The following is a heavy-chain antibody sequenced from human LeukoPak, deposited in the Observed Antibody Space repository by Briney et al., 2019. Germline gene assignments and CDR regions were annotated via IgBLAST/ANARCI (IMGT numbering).Heavy chain of an antibody. CDR1: GFTFSSYA. CDR3: AKDRSCTNDICHGDFDY. Sequence: GGSLRLSCAASGFTFSSYAVSWVRQAPGKGLEWVSSISGSGGSTYSADSVKGRFTISRDNSKNTLYLQMNSLRAEDTALYYCAKDRSCTNDICHGDFDYWGQGTLVTVST. J-gene: IGHJ4*02. D-gene: IGHD2-8*01. V-gene: IGHV3-23*01. CDR2: ISGSGGST.